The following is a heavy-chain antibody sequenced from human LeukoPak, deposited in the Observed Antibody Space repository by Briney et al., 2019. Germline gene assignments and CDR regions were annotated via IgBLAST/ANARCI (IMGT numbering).Heavy chain of an antibody. D-gene: IGHD4-17*01. J-gene: IGHJ4*02. V-gene: IGHV1-2*02. CDR1: GYRFTVYY. CDR3: ATLYGDYVTSDY. Sequence: ASVKVSCKASGYRFTVYYMHWVRQAPGKRLEWMGWINPNSGGTHYAQKFLGRVTMTRDTSISTAYMELSRLTSDDTALYYCATLYGDYVTSDYWGQGTLVTVSS. CDR2: INPNSGGT.